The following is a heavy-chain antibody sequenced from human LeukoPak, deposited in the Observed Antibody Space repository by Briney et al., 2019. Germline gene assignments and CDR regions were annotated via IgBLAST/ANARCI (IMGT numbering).Heavy chain of an antibody. CDR3: AAWTDRGYNF. V-gene: IGHV3-7*01. CDR2: INPEGSQT. J-gene: IGHJ4*02. CDR1: GFTFSSSW. Sequence: GGSLRLSCAASGFTFSSSWMNWVRQAPGKGLQWVGNINPEGSQTRFVDSVMGRFTMSKDNAKNVLYLQMNNLRVEDTAVFYCAAWTDRGYNFWGQGTVVTVSS. D-gene: IGHD5-24*01.